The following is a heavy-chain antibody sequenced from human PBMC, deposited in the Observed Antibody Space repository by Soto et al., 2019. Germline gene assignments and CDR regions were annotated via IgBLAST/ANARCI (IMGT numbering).Heavy chain of an antibody. J-gene: IGHJ3*02. CDR2: IIPIFGTA. D-gene: IGHD3-3*01. Sequence: QVQLVQSGAEVKKPGSSVKVSCKASGGTFSSYAISWVRQAPGQGLEWMGGIIPIFGTANYAQKFQGRVTITADESTRTAYMELSSLRSEDTAVYYCASDDFWGGYRFIGDAFDIWGQGTMVTVSS. CDR1: GGTFSSYA. V-gene: IGHV1-69*01. CDR3: ASDDFWGGYRFIGDAFDI.